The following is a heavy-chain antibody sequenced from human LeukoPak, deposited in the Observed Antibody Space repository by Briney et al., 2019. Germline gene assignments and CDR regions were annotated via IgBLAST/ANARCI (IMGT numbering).Heavy chain of an antibody. CDR3: ARDGTNPYFYYYYMDV. Sequence: SVKVSCKASGGSFSSFAISWVRQAPGQGLEWMGRIIPLFGTAFSAQKFQGRLTMTTDESTSTAYMELSSLRSEDTAVYYCARDGTNPYFYYYYMDVWGKGTPATVSS. V-gene: IGHV1-69*05. D-gene: IGHD2-21*01. CDR1: GGSFSSFA. CDR2: IIPLFGTA. J-gene: IGHJ6*03.